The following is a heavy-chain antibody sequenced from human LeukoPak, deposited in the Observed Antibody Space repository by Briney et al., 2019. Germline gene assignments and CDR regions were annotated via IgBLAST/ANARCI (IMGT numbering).Heavy chain of an antibody. Sequence: GGSLRLSCAASGFTFSSYGMHWVRQAPGKGLEWVAVIWYDGSNKYYADSVKGRFTISRDNSKNTLYLQMNSLRAEDTAVYYCARVSDSSGSGAFDIWGQGTMVTVSS. J-gene: IGHJ3*02. CDR3: ARVSDSSGSGAFDI. D-gene: IGHD6-19*01. V-gene: IGHV3-33*01. CDR2: IWYDGSNK. CDR1: GFTFSSYG.